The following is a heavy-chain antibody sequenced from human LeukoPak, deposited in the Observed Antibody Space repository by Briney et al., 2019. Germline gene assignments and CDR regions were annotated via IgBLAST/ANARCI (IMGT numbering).Heavy chain of an antibody. V-gene: IGHV1-2*02. J-gene: IGHJ3*02. CDR1: GYTFTGYY. CDR2: INPNSGGT. CDR3: ARVPSSSWYRHDAFDI. D-gene: IGHD6-13*01. Sequence: GGSVKVSCKASGYTFTGYYVHWVRQAPGQGLEWMGWINPNSGGTNYAQKFQGRVTMTRDTSISTAYMELSRLRSDDTAVYYCARVPSSSWYRHDAFDIWGQGTMVTVSS.